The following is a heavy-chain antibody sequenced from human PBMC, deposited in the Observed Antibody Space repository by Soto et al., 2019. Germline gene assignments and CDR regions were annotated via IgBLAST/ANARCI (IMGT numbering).Heavy chain of an antibody. CDR3: AKDRYSGTYPTDSDY. V-gene: IGHV3-30*18. J-gene: IGHJ4*02. CDR2: ISYDGGNE. CDR1: GFTFSSYG. D-gene: IGHD1-26*01. Sequence: GGSLRLSCAGSGFTFSSYGIHWVRQAPGKGLEWVALISYDGGNEKYTESVKDRFTISRDDSHNVAYLQMSSLRTEDTAMYYCAKDRYSGTYPTDSDYWGQGSLVTVSS.